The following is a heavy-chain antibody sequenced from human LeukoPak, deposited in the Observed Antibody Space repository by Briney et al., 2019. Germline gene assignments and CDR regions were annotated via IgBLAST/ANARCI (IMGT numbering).Heavy chain of an antibody. Sequence: GGSLRLSCAASGFTVSSNYMSWVRQAPGKGLEWVSSISSSSSYIYYADSVKGRFTISRDNAKNSLYLQMNSLRAEDTAVYYCARGSYSNYGHYWGQGTLVTVSS. CDR2: ISSSSSYI. D-gene: IGHD4-11*01. V-gene: IGHV3-21*01. J-gene: IGHJ4*02. CDR1: GFTVSSNY. CDR3: ARGSYSNYGHY.